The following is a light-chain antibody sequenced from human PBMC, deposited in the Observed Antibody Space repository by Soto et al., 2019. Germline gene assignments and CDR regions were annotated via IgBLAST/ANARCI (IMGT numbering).Light chain of an antibody. V-gene: IGKV3-20*01. J-gene: IGKJ4*01. CDR2: GAS. Sequence: EIVLTQSPDTLCLSPGERGTLSCRASQSVSSNFLAWYQQRPGQAPRLLIYGASSRATGIPDRFSGSGSGADFTLTISRLEPEDFAVYYCQQYGSSRLTFGGGTKVDIK. CDR1: QSVSSNF. CDR3: QQYGSSRLT.